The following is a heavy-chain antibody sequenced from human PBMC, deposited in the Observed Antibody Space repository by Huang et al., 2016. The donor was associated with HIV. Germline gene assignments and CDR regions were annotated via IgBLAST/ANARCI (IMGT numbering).Heavy chain of an antibody. D-gene: IGHD1-26*01. Sequence: QVQLVQSGGEVKKAGASVKVSCQASGYTFTTYGISWVRQAPGQGLEWMGWTSAYNSNTNYAQNLQVRVTMTTDTSTNTAYMELRSLRSEDTAVYYCARDGRIVGATWTNPLDIWGQGTMVTVSS. CDR2: TSAYNSNT. CDR1: GYTFTTYG. V-gene: IGHV1-18*01. J-gene: IGHJ3*02. CDR3: ARDGRIVGATWTNPLDI.